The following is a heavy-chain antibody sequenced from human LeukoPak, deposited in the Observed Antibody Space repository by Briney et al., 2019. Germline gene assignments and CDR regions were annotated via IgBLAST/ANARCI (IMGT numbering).Heavy chain of an antibody. D-gene: IGHD6-19*01. CDR3: AKDSSGWPYYGMDV. CDR2: ISWNSGSI. V-gene: IGHV3-9*01. CDR1: GFTFDDYA. Sequence: PGGSLRLSCAASGFTFDDYAMHWVRQAPGKGLEWVSGISWNSGSIGYADSVKGRFTISRDNAKNSLYLQMNSLRAEDTALYYCAKDSSGWPYYGMDVWGQGTTVTVSS. J-gene: IGHJ6*02.